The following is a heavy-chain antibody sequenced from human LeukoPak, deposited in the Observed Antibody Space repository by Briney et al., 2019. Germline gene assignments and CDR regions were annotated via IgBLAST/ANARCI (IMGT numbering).Heavy chain of an antibody. CDR3: AIDSSGYYPYYFDY. CDR2: IYSGGST. D-gene: IGHD3-22*01. J-gene: IGHJ4*02. Sequence: GGSLRLSCAASGFTVSSNYMSWVRQAPGKGLEWVSVIYSGGSTYYADSVKGRFTISRDNSKNTLYLQMNSLRAEDTAVYYCAIDSSGYYPYYFDYWGQGTLVTVSS. CDR1: GFTVSSNY. V-gene: IGHV3-53*01.